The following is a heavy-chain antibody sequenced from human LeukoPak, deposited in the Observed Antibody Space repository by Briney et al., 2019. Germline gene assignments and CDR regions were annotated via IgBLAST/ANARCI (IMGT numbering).Heavy chain of an antibody. J-gene: IGHJ4*02. D-gene: IGHD5-12*01. CDR3: AKDSPKVATMLGYYFDY. CDR1: RFTFNTYW. Sequence: GGSLRLSCAASRFTFNTYWMHWVRQAPGKGLEWVSAISGSGGSTYYADSVKGRFTISRDNSKNTLYLQMNSLRAEDTAVYYCAKDSPKVATMLGYYFDYWGQGTLVTVSS. CDR2: ISGSGGST. V-gene: IGHV3-23*01.